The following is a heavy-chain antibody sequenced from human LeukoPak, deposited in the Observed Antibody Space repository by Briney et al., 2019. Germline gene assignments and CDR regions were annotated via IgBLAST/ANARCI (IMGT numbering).Heavy chain of an antibody. CDR2: MNPNSGNT. D-gene: IGHD3-10*01. J-gene: IGHJ4*02. CDR3: ARGPIFGSGSYFDD. CDR1: GYTFTSHD. Sequence: GASVKVSCKASGYTFTSHDINWVRQASGQGLEWMGWMNPNSGNTGYAKKFQGRVPMTRSTSISTAYMELSSLRSEDTAVYYCARGPIFGSGSYFDDWGQGTLVTVSS. V-gene: IGHV1-8*01.